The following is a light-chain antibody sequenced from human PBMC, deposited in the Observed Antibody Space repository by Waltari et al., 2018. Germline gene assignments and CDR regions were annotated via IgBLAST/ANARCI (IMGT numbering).Light chain of an antibody. J-gene: IGLJ2*01. CDR3: ATWDDSLSGQV. CDR2: RNN. V-gene: IGLV1-47*01. CDR1: SSNIGSNY. Sequence: QSVLTQPPSASGTPGQRVTISCSGSSSNIGSNYVYWYQQLPGTAPTVLIYRNNQRPAGVPYRFSGSKSGTSASLAISGLRSEDEADYYCATWDDSLSGQVFGGGTKLTVL.